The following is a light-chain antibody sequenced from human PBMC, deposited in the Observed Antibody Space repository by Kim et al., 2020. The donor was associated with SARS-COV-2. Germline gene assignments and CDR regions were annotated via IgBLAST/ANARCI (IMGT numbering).Light chain of an antibody. CDR3: CSYAGSYTLV. CDR1: SSDVGGYDY. CDR2: DVT. V-gene: IGLV2-11*01. Sequence: LTQPRSVSGSPGQSVTISCTGTSSDVGGYDYVSWYQQHPGKAPKLMIYDVTKRPSGVPDRFSGSKSGNTASLTISGLQAEDEADYYCCSYAGSYTLVFGGGTQLTVL. J-gene: IGLJ3*02.